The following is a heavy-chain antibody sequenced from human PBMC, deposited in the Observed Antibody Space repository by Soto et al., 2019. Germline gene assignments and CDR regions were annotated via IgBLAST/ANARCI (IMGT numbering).Heavy chain of an antibody. CDR1: GFTFSSYW. CDR2: ISSSSSYT. CDR3: SCYPGNYYYYYGMDV. J-gene: IGHJ6*02. Sequence: GGSLRLSCAASGFTFSSYWMSWVRQAPGKGLEWVSYISSSSSYTNYADSVKGRFTISRDNAKNSLYLQMNSLRAEDTAVYYCSCYPGNYYYYYGMDVWGQGTTVTVSS. V-gene: IGHV3-21*05. D-gene: IGHD2-15*01.